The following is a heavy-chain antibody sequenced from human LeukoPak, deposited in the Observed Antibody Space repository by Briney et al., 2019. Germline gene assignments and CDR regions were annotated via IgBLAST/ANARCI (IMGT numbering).Heavy chain of an antibody. Sequence: PGGSLRLSCAASGFTFSSYWMSWVRQAPGKGLEWVANIKQDGSEKYYADSVKGRFTISRDNAKNSLYLQMNSLRAEDTAVYYCAKDQVRGYSYGIKDYWGQGTLVTVSS. D-gene: IGHD5-18*01. J-gene: IGHJ4*02. V-gene: IGHV3-7*01. CDR3: AKDQVRGYSYGIKDY. CDR2: IKQDGSEK. CDR1: GFTFSSYW.